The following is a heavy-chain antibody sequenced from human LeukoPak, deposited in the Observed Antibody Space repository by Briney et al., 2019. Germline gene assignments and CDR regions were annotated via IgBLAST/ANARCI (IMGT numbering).Heavy chain of an antibody. D-gene: IGHD3-22*01. J-gene: IGHJ1*01. CDR3: ARESYDSSGYWYFQH. CDR2: IIPIFGTA. Sequence: GASVKVSCKASGGTFSSYAISWVRQAPGQGLEWVGGIIPIFGTANYAQKFQGRVTITTDESTSTAYMELSSLRSEDTAVYYCARESYDSSGYWYFQHWGQGTLVTVSS. CDR1: GGTFSSYA. V-gene: IGHV1-69*05.